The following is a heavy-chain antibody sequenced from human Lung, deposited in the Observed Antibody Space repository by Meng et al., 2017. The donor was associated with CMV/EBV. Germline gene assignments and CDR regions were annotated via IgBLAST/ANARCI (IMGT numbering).Heavy chain of an antibody. V-gene: IGHV3-30*02. CDR1: GLRTDG. D-gene: IGHD1-1*01. J-gene: IGHJ4*02. CDR3: AKDGKSGGYFDY. CDR2: IWFDGSSK. Sequence: QVHRGEVGGWGVWAGGSFGLFCGASGLRTDGMHWVRQVPGKGLEWVAFIWFDGSSKYYADSVKGRFSISRDNSKNTLYLQMNSLRPEDTGVYYCAKDGKSGGYFDYWGQGTLVTVSS.